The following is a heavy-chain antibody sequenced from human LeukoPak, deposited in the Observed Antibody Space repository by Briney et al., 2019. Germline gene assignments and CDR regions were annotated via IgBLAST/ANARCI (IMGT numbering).Heavy chain of an antibody. D-gene: IGHD4-17*01. CDR2: ISGSGGST. V-gene: IGHV3-23*01. Sequence: PGGSLRLSCAPSGFTFASYAMSWVRQAPGKGLEWVSAISGSGGSTYYADSVKGRFTISRDNSKDTLYLQMNSLRAEDTAVYYCAKAGGYGDYEYWPFDYWGQGTLVTVSS. CDR1: GFTFASYA. J-gene: IGHJ4*02. CDR3: AKAGGYGDYEYWPFDY.